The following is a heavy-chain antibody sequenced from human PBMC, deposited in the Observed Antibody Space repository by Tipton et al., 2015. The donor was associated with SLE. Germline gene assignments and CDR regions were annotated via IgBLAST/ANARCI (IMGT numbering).Heavy chain of an antibody. CDR2: IYPGDSDT. CDR1: GYSFTSYW. V-gene: IGHV5-51*01. D-gene: IGHD6-19*01. Sequence: QSGPEVKKPGESLRISCKGSGYSFTSYWIRWVRQMPGKGLEWLGIIYPGDSDTRYSPSFQGQVTISADKSISTAYLQWSSLKASDTAMYYCASEAYGQQWLVPFDYWGQGTLVTVSS. CDR3: ASEAYGQQWLVPFDY. J-gene: IGHJ4*02.